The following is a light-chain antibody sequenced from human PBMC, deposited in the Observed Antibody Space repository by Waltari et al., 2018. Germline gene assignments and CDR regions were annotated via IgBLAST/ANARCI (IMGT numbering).Light chain of an antibody. CDR3: CSYAGSSTHV. V-gene: IGLV2-23*02. CDR2: EVS. CDR1: SSDVGSYNL. Sequence: QSALTQPASVSGSPGQSLTISCPGTSSDVGSYNLVSWYQQHPGKAPKLMIYEVSKRPSGVSNRFSGSKSGNTASLTISGLQAEDEADYYCCSYAGSSTHVFGTGTKVTVL. J-gene: IGLJ1*01.